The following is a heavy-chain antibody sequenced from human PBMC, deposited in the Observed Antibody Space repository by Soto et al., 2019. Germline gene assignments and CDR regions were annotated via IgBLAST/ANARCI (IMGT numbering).Heavy chain of an antibody. CDR1: RFTFSDFA. V-gene: IGHV3-23*01. CDR2: IGGGGADT. CDR3: ATDAVPYNGKWDWFDS. D-gene: IGHD1-26*01. J-gene: IGHJ5*01. Sequence: DVQLLEFGGGLVQPGGSLTLSCAASRFTFSDFAMSWVRQAPGKGLEWVSAIGGGGADTYYADSVKGRFTISRDNSKNTLYLQMNRLRDEDTAVYYCATDAVPYNGKWDWFDSWGQGTLVTVSS.